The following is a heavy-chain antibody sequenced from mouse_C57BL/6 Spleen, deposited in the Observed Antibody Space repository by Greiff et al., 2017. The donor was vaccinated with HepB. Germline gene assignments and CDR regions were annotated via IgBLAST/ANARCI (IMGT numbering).Heavy chain of an antibody. V-gene: IGHV5-17*01. J-gene: IGHJ2*01. Sequence: EVKLEESGGGLVKPGGSLKLSCAASGFTFSDYGMHWVRQAPEKGLEWVAYISSGSSTIYYADTVKGRFTISRDNAKKTLFLQMTSLRSEDTAMYYCARSYYGPSFDYWGQGTTLTVSS. CDR2: ISSGSSTI. CDR3: ARSYYGPSFDY. D-gene: IGHD1-1*01. CDR1: GFTFSDYG.